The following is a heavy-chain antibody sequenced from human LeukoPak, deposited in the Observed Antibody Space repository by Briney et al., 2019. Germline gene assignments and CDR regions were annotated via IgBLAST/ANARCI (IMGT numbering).Heavy chain of an antibody. V-gene: IGHV3-74*01. CDR3: LRDRVAVTAADSFDY. CDR2: IDSDGSST. CDR1: GFTFSSYW. Sequence: GGSLRLSCAASGFTFSSYWMHWVRQTPGKGLVWVSRIDSDGSSTRYADSVKGRFTISRDNAKNTLYLQMNSLRAEDTAVYYCLRDRVAVTAADSFDYWGQGTLVTVSS. J-gene: IGHJ4*02. D-gene: IGHD2-21*02.